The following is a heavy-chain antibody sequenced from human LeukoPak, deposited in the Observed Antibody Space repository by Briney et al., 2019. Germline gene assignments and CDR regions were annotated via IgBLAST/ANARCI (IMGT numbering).Heavy chain of an antibody. CDR1: GGSISSSSYY. Sequence: SETLSLTCTVSGGSISSSSYYWGWIRQPPGKGLEWIGSIYYSGSTYYNPSLKSRVTISVDTSKNQFSLKLSSVTAADTAVYYCARLGGSGSYGLFDYWGQGTLVTVSS. J-gene: IGHJ4*02. V-gene: IGHV4-39*01. CDR2: IYYSGST. D-gene: IGHD3-10*01. CDR3: ARLGGSGSYGLFDY.